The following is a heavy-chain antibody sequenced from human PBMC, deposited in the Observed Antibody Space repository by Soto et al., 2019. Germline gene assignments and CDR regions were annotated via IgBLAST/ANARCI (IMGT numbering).Heavy chain of an antibody. D-gene: IGHD3-10*01. Sequence: NPSETLSLTCTVSGGSISSGDYYWSWIRQPPGRGLEWVGYIYYSGSTYYNPSLKSRVTISVDTSKNQFSLKLSSVTAADTAVYYCARVLDGSGSYYNLNWFDPWGQGTLVTVSS. J-gene: IGHJ5*02. V-gene: IGHV4-30-4*08. CDR1: GGSISSGDYY. CDR2: IYYSGST. CDR3: ARVLDGSGSYYNLNWFDP.